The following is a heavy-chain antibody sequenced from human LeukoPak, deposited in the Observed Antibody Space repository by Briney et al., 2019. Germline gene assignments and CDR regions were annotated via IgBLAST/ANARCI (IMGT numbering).Heavy chain of an antibody. D-gene: IGHD3-9*01. CDR2: MNAKSGNT. CDR3: ARGGILWRAFDI. Sequence: ASVKVSCKASGYTFTSYDINWERQATGQGLEWMGWMNAKSGNTGCAQRFQGRVTMNRNTSISTAYMELSSLRSEDTAVYYCARGGILWRAFDIWGQGTMVTVSS. CDR1: GYTFTSYD. V-gene: IGHV1-8*01. J-gene: IGHJ3*02.